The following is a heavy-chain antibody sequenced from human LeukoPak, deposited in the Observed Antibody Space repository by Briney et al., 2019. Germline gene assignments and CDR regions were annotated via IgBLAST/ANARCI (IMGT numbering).Heavy chain of an antibody. CDR3: TREVATDPLGD. CDR2: IRSKAYGGTT. J-gene: IGHJ4*02. V-gene: IGHV3-49*03. D-gene: IGHD5-12*01. CDR1: GFTFGDYA. Sequence: PGGSLRLSCTASGFTFGDYAMSWFRQAPGKGLEWVGFIRSKAYGGTTEYAASVKGRFTISRDDSKSIAYLQMNSLKTEDTAVYYCTREVATDPLGDWGQGTLVTVSS.